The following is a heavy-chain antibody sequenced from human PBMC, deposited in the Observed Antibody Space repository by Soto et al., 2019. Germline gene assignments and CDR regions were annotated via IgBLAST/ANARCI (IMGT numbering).Heavy chain of an antibody. CDR3: ARDSLYGSGSYYPYYCYYMDV. D-gene: IGHD3-10*01. J-gene: IGHJ6*03. CDR2: INAYNGNT. Sequence: QVQLVQSGAEVKKPGASVKVSCKASGYTFTSYGISWVRQAPGQGLEWMGWINAYNGNTNYAQKLQGRVTMTTDTPTSTAYMELRSLRSDDTAVYYCARDSLYGSGSYYPYYCYYMDVWGKGATVTVSS. CDR1: GYTFTSYG. V-gene: IGHV1-18*01.